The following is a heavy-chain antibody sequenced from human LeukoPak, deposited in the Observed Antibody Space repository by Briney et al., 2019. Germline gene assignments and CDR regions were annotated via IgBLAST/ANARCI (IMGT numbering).Heavy chain of an antibody. Sequence: PSETLSLTCTVSGGSISSYYWSWIRQPAGKGLEWIGRIYTSGSTNYNASLKSRVSMSVDTSKNQFSLKLSSVTAADTAVYYCARNWSRGNKPYYYYYYMDVWGKGTTVTVSS. CDR2: IYTSGST. CDR1: GGSISSYY. V-gene: IGHV4-4*07. CDR3: ARNWSRGNKPYYYYYYMDV. D-gene: IGHD3-10*01. J-gene: IGHJ6*03.